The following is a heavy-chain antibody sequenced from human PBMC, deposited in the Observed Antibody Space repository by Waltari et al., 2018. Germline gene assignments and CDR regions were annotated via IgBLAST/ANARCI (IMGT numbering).Heavy chain of an antibody. J-gene: IGHJ3*02. D-gene: IGHD6-13*01. CDR3: ARASLGSSWRKAFDI. CDR1: GYTFTGSY. V-gene: IGHV1-2*06. CDR2: INPNSGGT. Sequence: QVQLVQSGAEVKKPGASVQVSCKASGYTFTGSYMHWVRQAPGQGLEWMGRINPNSGGTNYAQKFQGRVTMTRDTSISTAYMELSRLRSDDTAVYYCARASLGSSWRKAFDIWGQGTMVTVSS.